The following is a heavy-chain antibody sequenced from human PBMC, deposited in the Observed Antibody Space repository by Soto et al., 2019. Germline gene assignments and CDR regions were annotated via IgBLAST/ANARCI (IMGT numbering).Heavy chain of an antibody. CDR1: GFSLSTSGMC. V-gene: IGHV2-70*01. D-gene: IGHD3-3*01. J-gene: IGHJ4*02. CDR2: IDWDDDK. CDR3: ARRQVRFGDGNHSPGLFAY. Sequence: PGPTLVNPTQTLTLTCTFSGFSLSTSGMCVSWIRQPPGKALEWLALIDWDDDKYYSTSLKTRLTISKDTSKNQVVLTMTNVDPVDTATYYCARRQVRFGDGNHSPGLFAYSAQGTMVAGSS.